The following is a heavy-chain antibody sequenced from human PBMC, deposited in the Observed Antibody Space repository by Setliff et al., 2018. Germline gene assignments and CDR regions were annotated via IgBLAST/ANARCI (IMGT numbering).Heavy chain of an antibody. D-gene: IGHD1-1*01. J-gene: IGHJ4*01. CDR1: GFTFSNNA. V-gene: IGHV3-23*03. CDR2: VYSGSPNT. CDR3: AKDRDNRWHNFDS. Sequence: GGSLRLSCLASGFTFSNNAMSWIRQAPGKGQEWVSVVYSGSPNTYYAASVKGRFTISRDNSKNTLYLQMNSLRVEDSGVYYCAKDRDNRWHNFDSWGHGVLVTVSS.